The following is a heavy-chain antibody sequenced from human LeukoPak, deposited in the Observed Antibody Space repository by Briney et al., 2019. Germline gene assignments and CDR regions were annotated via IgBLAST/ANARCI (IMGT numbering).Heavy chain of an antibody. CDR1: GRSFSGYY. Sequence: PSETLSLTCAVYGRSFSGYYWSWIRQPPGKGLEWIGEINHSGSTNYNPSLKSRVTISVDTSKNQFSLKLSSVTAADTAVYYCARRLWSGSYKLFDYWGQGTLVTVSS. D-gene: IGHD3-3*01. CDR2: INHSGST. V-gene: IGHV4-34*01. J-gene: IGHJ4*02. CDR3: ARRLWSGSYKLFDY.